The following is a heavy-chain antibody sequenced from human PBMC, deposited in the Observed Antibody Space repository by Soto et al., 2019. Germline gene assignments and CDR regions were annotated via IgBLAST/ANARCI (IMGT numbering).Heavy chain of an antibody. V-gene: IGHV1-46*01. Sequence: ASVKVSCKASGYTFSIDYIHWVRQAPGQGLEWMGLINPSVGSTSYAQKLQGRVTMIRDTSTSTVYMELSSLRSEDTAVYYCARGKQVPARILPDVDVWGQGTTVTVSS. J-gene: IGHJ6*02. CDR1: GYTFSIDY. D-gene: IGHD2-2*01. CDR3: ARGKQVPARILPDVDV. CDR2: INPSVGST.